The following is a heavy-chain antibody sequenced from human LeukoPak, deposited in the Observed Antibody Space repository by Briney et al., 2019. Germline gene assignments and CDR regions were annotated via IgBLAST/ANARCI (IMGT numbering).Heavy chain of an antibody. D-gene: IGHD5-18*01. J-gene: IGHJ4*02. CDR2: IYHSGTT. CDR1: GYSINSGYY. CDR3: ARGTNTAMIY. V-gene: IGHV4-38-2*02. Sequence: PSETLSLTCTVSGYSINSGYYWGWIRQPPGKGLEWIGSIYHSGTTYYNPSLKSRVTISVDTSKNQFSLKLSSVTAADTAVYYCARGTNTAMIYWGQGTLVTVSS.